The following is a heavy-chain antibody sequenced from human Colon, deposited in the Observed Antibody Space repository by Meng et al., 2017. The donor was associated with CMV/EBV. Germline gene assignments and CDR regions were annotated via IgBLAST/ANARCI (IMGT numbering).Heavy chain of an antibody. D-gene: IGHD3-10*01. Sequence: QVQLQQWGAGLLKPSETLSLTCEVYGGTLSGYYWSWIRQSPGKGLEWIGEINHSGSTNYNPSLKSRVSISVDTSKNQLSLKLNSVTAADTAVYFCARDLTLGRGALWSVRGSFDIWGQGTVVTVSS. CDR2: INHSGST. V-gene: IGHV4-34*01. J-gene: IGHJ3*02. CDR1: GGTLSGYY. CDR3: ARDLTLGRGALWSVRGSFDI.